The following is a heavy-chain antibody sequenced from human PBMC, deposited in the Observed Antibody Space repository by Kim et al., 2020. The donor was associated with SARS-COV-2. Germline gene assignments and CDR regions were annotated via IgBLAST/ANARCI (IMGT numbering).Heavy chain of an antibody. D-gene: IGHD7-27*01. Sequence: YYDPSPKRRVTMSVDTSKNQFSLKMTSATAAETAVYYCAATGGQYWYFDHWGRGTLVTVSS. V-gene: IGHV4-39*01. J-gene: IGHJ2*01. CDR3: AATGGQYWYFDH.